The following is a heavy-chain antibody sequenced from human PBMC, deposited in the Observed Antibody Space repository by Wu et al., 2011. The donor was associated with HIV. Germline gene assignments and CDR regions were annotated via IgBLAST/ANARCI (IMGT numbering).Heavy chain of an antibody. D-gene: IGHD1-26*01. J-gene: IGHJ3*02. Sequence: QVQLVQSGAEVKKPGSSVKVSCKASGGTFSSYAISWVRQAPGQGLEWMGRIIPIFDKPNYGQKFQGRITITADKSTNTAYMELSSLRSEDTALYYCAVGLVINDAFEIWGQGTVVTVSS. CDR3: AVGLVINDAFEI. CDR2: IIPIFDKP. CDR1: GGTFSSYA. V-gene: IGHV1-69*06.